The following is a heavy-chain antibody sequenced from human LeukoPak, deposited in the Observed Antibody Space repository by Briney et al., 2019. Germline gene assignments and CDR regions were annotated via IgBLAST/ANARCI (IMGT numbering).Heavy chain of an antibody. Sequence: SGGSLRLSCAACGFTFSSYEMNWVRQAPGKGLEWISYINSGGDTLYYADSVKGRITVSRDNAKNSLGLQMNSLRAEDTAVYYCARGARSVRGVIPYFDYWGQGTLVTVSS. V-gene: IGHV3-48*03. CDR1: GFTFSSYE. J-gene: IGHJ4*02. D-gene: IGHD3-10*01. CDR3: ARGARSVRGVIPYFDY. CDR2: INSGGDTL.